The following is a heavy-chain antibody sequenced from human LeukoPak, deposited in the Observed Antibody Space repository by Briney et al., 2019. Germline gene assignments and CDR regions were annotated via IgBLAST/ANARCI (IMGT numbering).Heavy chain of an antibody. CDR3: VRESVRDYYFDY. J-gene: IGHJ4*02. CDR1: GFTFDDYG. CDR2: IRSKALYGTS. Sequence: PGGSLRLSCAASGFTFDDYGMSWVRQAPGKGLEWVGFIRSKALYGTSEYAASVEGRFSISRDDSNSVAYLQMNSLKTEDTAVYFCVRESVRDYYFDYWGQGTLVTVSS. V-gene: IGHV3-49*04. D-gene: IGHD3-10*02.